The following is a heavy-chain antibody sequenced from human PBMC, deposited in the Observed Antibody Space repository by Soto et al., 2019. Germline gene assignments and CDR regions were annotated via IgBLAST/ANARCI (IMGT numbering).Heavy chain of an antibody. CDR2: IIPIFGTA. CDR1: GGTFSSYA. D-gene: IGHD2-15*01. CDR3: ARSQGGSSSLDIYYYYYYGMDV. V-gene: IGHV1-69*01. Sequence: QVQLVQSGAEVKKPGSSVKVSCKAPGGTFSSYAISWVRQAPGQGLEWMGGIIPIFGTANYAQKVQGRVTITPDESTSTGYMELSSLRSEDTAVYYCARSQGGSSSLDIYYYYYYGMDVWGQGTTVTVSS. J-gene: IGHJ6*02.